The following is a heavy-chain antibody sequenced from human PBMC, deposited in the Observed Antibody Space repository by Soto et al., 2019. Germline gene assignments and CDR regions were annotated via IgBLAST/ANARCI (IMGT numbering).Heavy chain of an antibody. D-gene: IGHD4-17*01. J-gene: IGHJ4*02. CDR2: VIPVFNTS. CDR3: ARGDEMTAVTIFEY. Sequence: QVQLEQSGPEVKRPGTSVKVSCKASGGAFGRYSVSWVRQAPGQGLEWIGGVIPVFNTSNYSLKFQGRVAISADESTSTVFMELLSLRSEHTALYYCARGDEMTAVTIFEYWGQGTLVTVSS. CDR1: GGAFGRYS. V-gene: IGHV1-69*01.